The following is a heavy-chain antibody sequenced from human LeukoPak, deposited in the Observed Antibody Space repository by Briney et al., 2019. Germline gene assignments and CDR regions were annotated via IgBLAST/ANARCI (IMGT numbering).Heavy chain of an antibody. D-gene: IGHD2-15*01. CDR1: GFTFSSYA. J-gene: IGHJ6*02. CDR3: AKDKAATLYYYYGMDV. Sequence: GGSLRLSCAASGFTFSSYATSWVRQAPGKGLEWVSVISGSGGSTYYADSVKGRFTISRDNSKNTLYLQMNSLRAEDTAVYYCAKDKAATLYYYYGMDVWGQGTTVTVSS. V-gene: IGHV3-23*01. CDR2: ISGSGGST.